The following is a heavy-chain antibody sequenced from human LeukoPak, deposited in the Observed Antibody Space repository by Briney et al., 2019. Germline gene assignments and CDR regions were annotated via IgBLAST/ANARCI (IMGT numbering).Heavy chain of an antibody. J-gene: IGHJ6*02. CDR1: GFTFSSYG. CDR3: AKEWYYYDSSGYNYYYGMDV. D-gene: IGHD3-22*01. Sequence: GGSLRLSCAASGFTFSSYGMHWVRQAPGKGLEWVAVISYDGSNKYYAASVKGRFTISRDNSKNTLYLQMNSLRAEDTAVYHCAKEWYYYDSSGYNYYYGMDVWGQGTTDTVSS. V-gene: IGHV3-30*18. CDR2: ISYDGSNK.